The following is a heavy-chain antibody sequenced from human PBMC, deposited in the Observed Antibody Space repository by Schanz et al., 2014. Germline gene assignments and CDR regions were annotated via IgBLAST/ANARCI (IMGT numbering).Heavy chain of an antibody. CDR1: GFTFSSYA. V-gene: IGHV3-23*01. Sequence: DVQLLESGGGLIQPGGSLRLSCAASGFTFSSYAMSWVRQAPGKGLEWVSTISASGGSTYYADSVKGRFTISRDNSKNILYLQMNSLRAEDTAVYYCAKARRKSNCSGGRCFHYSYYGMDVWDQGTTVTVSS. D-gene: IGHD2-15*01. CDR2: ISASGGST. J-gene: IGHJ6*02. CDR3: AKARRKSNCSGGRCFHYSYYGMDV.